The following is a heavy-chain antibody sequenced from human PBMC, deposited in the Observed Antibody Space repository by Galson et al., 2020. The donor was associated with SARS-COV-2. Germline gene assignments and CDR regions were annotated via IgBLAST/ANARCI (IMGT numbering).Heavy chain of an antibody. CDR1: GFTFSSYG. J-gene: IGHJ4*02. D-gene: IGHD4-17*01. V-gene: IGHV3-33*01. CDR2: IWYDGSNK. CDR3: ARDPSTVVTVIGFDY. Sequence: GESLKISCAASGFTFSSYGMHWVRQAPGKGLEWVAVIWYDGSNKYYADSVKGRFTISRDNSKNTLYLQMNSLRAEDTAVYYCARDPSTVVTVIGFDYWGQGTLVTVSS.